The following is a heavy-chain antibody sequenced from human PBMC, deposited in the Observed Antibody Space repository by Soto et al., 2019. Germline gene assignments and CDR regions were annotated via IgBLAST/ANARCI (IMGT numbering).Heavy chain of an antibody. CDR2: INAGNGNT. V-gene: IGHV1-3*01. CDR3: ARVRGSGSYYRDAFDI. D-gene: IGHD3-10*01. J-gene: IGHJ3*02. Sequence: QVQLVQSGAEVKKPGASVKVSCKASGYTFTSYAMHWVRQAPGQRLEWMGWINAGNGNTKYSQKFQGRVTITRDTSASTAYMELSSLRSEDTAVYYCARVRGSGSYYRDAFDIWGQGTMVTVSS. CDR1: GYTFTSYA.